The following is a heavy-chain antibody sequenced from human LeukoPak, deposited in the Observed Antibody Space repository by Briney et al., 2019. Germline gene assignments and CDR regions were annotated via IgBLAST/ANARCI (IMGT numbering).Heavy chain of an antibody. V-gene: IGHV4-59*01. J-gene: IGHJ6*03. D-gene: IGHD3-3*01. CDR2: IYYSGRT. Sequence: PSETLSLTCTVSGGSISSYYWSWIRQPPGKGLEWIGYIYYSGRTNYSPSLKSRVTISVDTSKNQFSLKLSSVTAADTAVYYCARGILDFWSGLTYYYYYMDVWGKGTTVTVSS. CDR3: ARGILDFWSGLTYYYYYMDV. CDR1: GGSISSYY.